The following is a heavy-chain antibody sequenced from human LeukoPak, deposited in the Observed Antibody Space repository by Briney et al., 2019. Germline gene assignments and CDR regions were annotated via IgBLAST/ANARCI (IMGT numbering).Heavy chain of an antibody. V-gene: IGHV3-66*01. CDR3: ARGYLFYGILTGYYDY. J-gene: IGHJ4*02. D-gene: IGHD3-9*01. Sequence: GGSLRLSCAASGFTVSSNYMSWVRQAPGKGLEWVSVIYSGGSTYYADSVKGRFTISRDNSKNTLYLQMNSLRAEDTAVYYCARGYLFYGILTGYYDYWGQGTLVTVSS. CDR2: IYSGGST. CDR1: GFTVSSNY.